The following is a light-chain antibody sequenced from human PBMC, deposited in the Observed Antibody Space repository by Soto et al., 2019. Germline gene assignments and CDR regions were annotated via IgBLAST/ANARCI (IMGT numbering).Light chain of an antibody. CDR1: QSLTTY. J-gene: IGKJ4*01. V-gene: IGKV3-15*01. Sequence: ESVLTQSPATLSLSPGERATLSCRASQSLTTYLAWYQQKPDQAPRLLIYGISTRATDVPARFSGSGSGTEFTLTISGLQSEDFAVYYCQQYNKWPLTFGGGTKVDIK. CDR2: GIS. CDR3: QQYNKWPLT.